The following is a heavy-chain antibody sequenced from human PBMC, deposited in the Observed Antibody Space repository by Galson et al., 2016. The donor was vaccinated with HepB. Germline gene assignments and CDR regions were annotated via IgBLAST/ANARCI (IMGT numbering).Heavy chain of an antibody. CDR2: IEGDGNRP. CDR3: ARDLSGPDY. V-gene: IGHV3-74*01. Sequence: SCAVSGFTFRNHQMHWVRQVPGKGLEWVSRIEGDGNRPIYADSVKGRFTISRDNAENTLNLQMNSLRVEETAVHYCARDLSGPDYWGQGTLVIVSS. J-gene: IGHJ4*02. CDR1: GFTFRNHQ.